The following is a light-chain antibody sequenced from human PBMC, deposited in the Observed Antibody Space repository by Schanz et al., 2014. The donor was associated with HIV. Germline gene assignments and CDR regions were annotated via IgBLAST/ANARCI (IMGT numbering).Light chain of an antibody. V-gene: IGLV1-47*01. CDR3: VSYTGTNNPV. Sequence: QSVLTQPPSASGTPGQRVTISCSGSGSNIGSNYVYWYQQLPGTAPKLLMYRDNQRPSGVPDRFSGSKSGNTASLTVSGLQAEDEADYYCVSYTGTNNPVFGGGTKLTVL. J-gene: IGLJ2*01. CDR1: GSNIGSNY. CDR2: RDN.